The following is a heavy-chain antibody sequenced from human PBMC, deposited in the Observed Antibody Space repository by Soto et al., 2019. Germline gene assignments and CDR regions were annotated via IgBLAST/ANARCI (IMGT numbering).Heavy chain of an antibody. CDR3: ARDRAVTGMAFDY. CDR2: IKQDGSEK. V-gene: IGHV3-7*01. D-gene: IGHD1-20*01. Sequence: GGALILSYAGCGGTYSSYWRRWVRQAPGKGLEWVANIKQDGSEKYYADSVKGRFTISRDNAKNSLYLQMNSLRAEDTSVYYCARDRAVTGMAFDYRGKGTLVTVSS. CDR1: GGTYSSYW. J-gene: IGHJ4*02.